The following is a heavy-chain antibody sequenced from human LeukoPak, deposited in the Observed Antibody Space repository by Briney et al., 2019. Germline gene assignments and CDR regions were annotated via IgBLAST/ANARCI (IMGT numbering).Heavy chain of an antibody. D-gene: IGHD3-16*01. CDR1: GFTFDDYG. J-gene: IGHJ4*02. Sequence: GGSLRLSCAASGFTFDDYGMSWVRQAPGKGLEWVSGINWNGGSTGYADSVKGRFTISRDNAKNSLYLQMNSLRPDDTAVYYCARGNPLLMITFGGLFDYWGQGTLVTVSS. V-gene: IGHV3-20*04. CDR3: ARGNPLLMITFGGLFDY. CDR2: INWNGGST.